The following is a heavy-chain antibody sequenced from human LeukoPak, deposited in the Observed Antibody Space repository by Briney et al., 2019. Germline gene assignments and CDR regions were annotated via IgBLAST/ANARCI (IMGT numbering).Heavy chain of an antibody. CDR1: GFTFSSYA. Sequence: PGGSLRLSCAASGFTFSSYAMSWVRQAPGKGLEWASAISGSGGSTYYADSVKGRFTISRDNSKNTLYLQMNSLRAEDTAVYYCARELTIGIAVAGTGRIDPWGQGTLVTVSS. V-gene: IGHV3-23*01. CDR3: ARELTIGIAVAGTGRIDP. J-gene: IGHJ5*02. D-gene: IGHD6-19*01. CDR2: ISGSGGST.